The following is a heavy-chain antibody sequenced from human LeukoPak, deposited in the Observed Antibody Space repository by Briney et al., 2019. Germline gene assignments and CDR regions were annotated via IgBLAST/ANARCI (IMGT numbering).Heavy chain of an antibody. CDR1: GGSISSGGYY. V-gene: IGHV4-31*03. Sequence: SETLSLTCTVSGGSISSGGYYWSWIRQHPGEVLEWIGYIYYSGSTYYNPSLKSRVTISVDTSKNQFSLKLSSVTAADTAVYYCARVRSRNFDYWGQGTLVTVSS. J-gene: IGHJ4*02. CDR3: ARVRSRNFDY. CDR2: IYYSGST. D-gene: IGHD4-17*01.